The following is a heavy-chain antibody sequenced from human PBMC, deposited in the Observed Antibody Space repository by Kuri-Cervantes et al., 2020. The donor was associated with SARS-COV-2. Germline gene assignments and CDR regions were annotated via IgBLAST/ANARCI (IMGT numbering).Heavy chain of an antibody. V-gene: IGHV1-69*13. J-gene: IGHJ3*02. CDR3: ARDTRGGLFQPDAFDI. D-gene: IGHD2-21*01. CDR2: IIPIFGTA. CDR1: GGTFSSYA. Sequence: SVKVSCKASGGTFSSYAISWVRQAPGQGLEWMGGIIPIFGTADYAQKFQGRVTITADESTSTAYMELSSLRSEDTAVYYCARDTRGGLFQPDAFDIWGQGTMVTVSS.